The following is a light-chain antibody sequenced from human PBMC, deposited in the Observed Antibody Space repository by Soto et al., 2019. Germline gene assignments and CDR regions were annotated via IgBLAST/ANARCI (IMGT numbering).Light chain of an antibody. V-gene: IGLV1-40*01. J-gene: IGLJ3*02. CDR2: GNT. CDR1: SSNIGAGHD. CDR3: QSFDSSLNGWV. Sequence: QAVLTQPPSVSGAPGQRVTISCTGSSSNIGAGHDVHWNQQVPGTAPKLLVSGNTNRPSGVPDRFSGSNSGTSASLAITGLQAEDEADYYCQSFDSSLNGWVFGGGTKLTVL.